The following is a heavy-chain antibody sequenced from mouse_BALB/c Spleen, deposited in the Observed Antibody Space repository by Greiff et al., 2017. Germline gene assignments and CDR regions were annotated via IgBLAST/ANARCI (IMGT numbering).Heavy chain of an antibody. V-gene: IGHV14-4*02. CDR2: IDPENGDT. Sequence: VQLQQSGAELVRSGASVKLSCTASGFNIKDYYMHWVKQRPEQGLEWIGWIDPENGDTEYAPKFQGKATMTADTSSNTAYLQLSSLTSEDTAVYCCNAGSARAPYYFDYWGQGTTLTVSS. CDR1: GFNIKDYY. D-gene: IGHD3-1*01. J-gene: IGHJ2*01. CDR3: NAGSARAPYYFDY.